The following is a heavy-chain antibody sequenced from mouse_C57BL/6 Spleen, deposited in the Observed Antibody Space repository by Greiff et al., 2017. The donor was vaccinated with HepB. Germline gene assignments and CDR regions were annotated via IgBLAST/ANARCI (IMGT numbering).Heavy chain of an antibody. CDR1: GFTFSDYY. J-gene: IGHJ3*01. CDR2: INYDGSST. CDR3: ARESGSTPFAY. V-gene: IGHV5-16*01. Sequence: EVMLVESEGGLVQPGSSMKLSCTASGFTFSDYYMAWVRQVPEKGLEWVANINYDGSSTYYLDSLKSRFIISRDNAKNILYLQMSSLKSEDTATYYCARESGSTPFAYWGQGTLVTVSA. D-gene: IGHD1-1*01.